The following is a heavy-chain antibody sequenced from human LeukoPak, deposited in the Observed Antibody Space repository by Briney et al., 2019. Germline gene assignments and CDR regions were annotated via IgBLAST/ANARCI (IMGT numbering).Heavy chain of an antibody. Sequence: PSETLSLTCTVSGGSISNYYWSWVRQPPGKGLEWIGYIYYSGSTNYNPSLRSRVTISVDTSKSQFSLNLRFVTAADTAVYYCARHRYSRSFSFDYWGQGTLVTVSS. CDR3: ARHRYSRSFSFDY. CDR1: GGSISNYY. V-gene: IGHV4-59*08. CDR2: IYYSGST. J-gene: IGHJ4*02. D-gene: IGHD1-26*01.